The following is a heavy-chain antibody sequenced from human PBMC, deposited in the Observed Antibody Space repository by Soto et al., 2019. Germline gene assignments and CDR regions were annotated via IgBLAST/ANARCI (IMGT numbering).Heavy chain of an antibody. Sequence: SETLSLTCAVSGGSISSTGYYWGWIRQPPGKGLEWIGSIYYSGVTNYNPPLKSRVTMSVDTSKNQFSLKLTSVTAADTAVYYCARHDYGDWAFDIWGQGTMVTVSS. CDR3: ARHDYGDWAFDI. V-gene: IGHV4-39*01. J-gene: IGHJ3*02. CDR1: GGSISSTGYY. D-gene: IGHD4-17*01. CDR2: IYYSGVT.